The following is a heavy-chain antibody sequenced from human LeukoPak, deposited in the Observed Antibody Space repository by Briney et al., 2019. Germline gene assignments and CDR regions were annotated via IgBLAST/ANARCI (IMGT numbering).Heavy chain of an antibody. CDR1: GGSISTYY. J-gene: IGHJ6*03. CDR3: ARGSTYSSKWYSGYYYYMDV. Sequence: SETLSLTCTVSGGSISTYYWTWIRRPAGKGLEWIGRIYTSGSTNYNPSLKSRVTMSVDTSKNQFSLKLSSVTAADTAVYYCARGSTYSSKWYSGYYYYMDVWGKGTTVTISS. D-gene: IGHD6-13*01. V-gene: IGHV4-4*07. CDR2: IYTSGST.